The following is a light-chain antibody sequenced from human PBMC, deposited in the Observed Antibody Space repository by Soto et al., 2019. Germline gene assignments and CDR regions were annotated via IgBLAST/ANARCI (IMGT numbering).Light chain of an antibody. CDR1: QSVSNNY. V-gene: IGKV3-20*01. CDR2: GAS. J-gene: IGKJ1*01. CDR3: QQYGTSPWT. Sequence: IVWTQSPGTLSLSPGERATLSCRASQSVSNNYLAWYQQKPGQAPRLLIYGASNRATGIPDRFSGSGSGTDFTLTISRLEPEDFAVYYCQQYGTSPWTFGQGTKVDIK.